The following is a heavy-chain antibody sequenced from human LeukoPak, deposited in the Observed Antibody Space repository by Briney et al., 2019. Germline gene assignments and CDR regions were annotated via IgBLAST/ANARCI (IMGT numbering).Heavy chain of an antibody. CDR3: ARRRGGTDVFDH. CDR2: VYYSGYS. D-gene: IGHD1-1*01. CDR1: GGSITSYY. V-gene: IGHV4-59*08. Sequence: PAETLSLTCTVSGGSITSYYWAWLRQPPEKGLEWIGYVYYSGYSNYNPSLKSRVSMSVDTSMNQFSLKLASVTAADTAVYYCARRRGGTDVFDHWGQGTLVTVSS. J-gene: IGHJ4*02.